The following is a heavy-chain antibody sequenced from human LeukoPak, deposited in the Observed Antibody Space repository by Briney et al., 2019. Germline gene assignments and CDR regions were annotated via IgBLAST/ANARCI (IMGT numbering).Heavy chain of an antibody. J-gene: IGHJ4*02. CDR3: ARGPGVPAAIGEDY. V-gene: IGHV4-38-2*02. CDR2: TYHSGST. D-gene: IGHD2-2*02. CDR1: GYSISSGYY. Sequence: SETLSLTCTVSGYSISSGYYWGWIRQPPGKGLEWIGSTYHSGSTYYNPSLKSRVTISVDTSKNQFSLKLSSVTAADTAVYYCARGPGVPAAIGEDYWGQGTLVTVSS.